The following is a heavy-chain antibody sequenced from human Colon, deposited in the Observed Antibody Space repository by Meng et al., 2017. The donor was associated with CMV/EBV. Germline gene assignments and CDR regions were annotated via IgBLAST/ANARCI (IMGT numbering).Heavy chain of an antibody. Sequence: GESLKISCAASGFSFDDYGMIWVRQVPEKGLEWVSSINWNGISTRYADSVKGRFIISRDNAKKSLYLEMDSLRADDTAVYYGARQTRAYCFDSWGQGTLATAS. V-gene: IGHV3-20*04. CDR2: INWNGIST. J-gene: IGHJ4*02. CDR3: ARQTRAYCFDS. CDR1: GFSFDDYG. D-gene: IGHD2-15*01.